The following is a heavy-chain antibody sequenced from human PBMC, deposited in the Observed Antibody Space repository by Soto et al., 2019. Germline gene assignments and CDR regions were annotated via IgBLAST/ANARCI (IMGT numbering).Heavy chain of an antibody. CDR2: IIPIFGTA. Sequence: ASVKVSCKASGGTFSSYAISWVRQAPGQGLEWMGGIIPIFGTANYAQKFQGRVTITADESTSTAYMELSSLRSEDTAVYYCARDRPSSSWNNWFDPWGQGTLVTVSS. V-gene: IGHV1-69*13. D-gene: IGHD6-13*01. J-gene: IGHJ5*02. CDR3: ARDRPSSSWNNWFDP. CDR1: GGTFSSYA.